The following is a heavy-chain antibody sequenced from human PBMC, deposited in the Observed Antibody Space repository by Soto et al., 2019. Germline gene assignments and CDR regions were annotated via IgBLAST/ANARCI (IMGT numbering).Heavy chain of an antibody. CDR1: GGSISSSSYY. J-gene: IGHJ4*02. V-gene: IGHV4-39*01. CDR3: ARQLGYCSGGTCLFDY. D-gene: IGHD2-15*01. CDR2: IFYSGST. Sequence: PSETLSLTCTVSGGSISSSSYYWGWIRQAPGKGLEWIGSIFYSGSTYYKLSLKSRVTISVDTSKNQFSLKLSSVTGPDTAVYYCARQLGYCSGGTCLFDYWGQGTLVTVSS.